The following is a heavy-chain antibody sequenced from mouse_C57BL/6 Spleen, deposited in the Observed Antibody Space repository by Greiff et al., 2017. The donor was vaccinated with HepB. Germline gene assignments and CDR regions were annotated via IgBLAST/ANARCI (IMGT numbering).Heavy chain of an antibody. V-gene: IGHV7-3*01. D-gene: IGHD2-3*01. CDR3: ARYDDGPFAY. J-gene: IGHJ3*01. Sequence: EVKLVESGGGLVQPGGSLSLSCAASGFTFTDYYMSWVRQPPGKALEWLGFIRNKANGYTTEYSASVKGRFTISRDNSQSILYLQMNALRAEDSATYDCARYDDGPFAYWGQGTLVTVSA. CDR1: GFTFTDYY. CDR2: IRNKANGYTT.